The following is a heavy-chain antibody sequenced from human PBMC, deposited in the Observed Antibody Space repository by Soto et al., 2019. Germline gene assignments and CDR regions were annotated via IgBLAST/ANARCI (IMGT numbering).Heavy chain of an antibody. CDR2: IYYSGST. J-gene: IGHJ6*02. CDR3: ARVAVVVVAARPYYYGMDV. CDR1: GGSVSSGSYY. V-gene: IGHV4-61*01. D-gene: IGHD2-15*01. Sequence: SGTLSLTCTVSGGSVSSGSYYWSWIRQPPGKGLEWIGYIYYSGSTNYNPSLKSRVTISVDTSKNQFSLKLSSVTAADTAVYYCARVAVVVVAARPYYYGMDVWGQGTTVTVSS.